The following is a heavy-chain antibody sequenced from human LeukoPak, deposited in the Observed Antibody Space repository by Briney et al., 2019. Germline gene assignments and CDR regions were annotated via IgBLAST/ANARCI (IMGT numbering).Heavy chain of an antibody. J-gene: IGHJ4*02. D-gene: IGHD3-10*01. V-gene: IGHV4-39*02. Sequence: SETLSLTCTVSGDSIKSTSYHWGWIRQPPGEGLEWIGSIYYSGTTYYNPSLISRLTISVDTSRNQFSLRLSSVTAADTAVYHCAREVASSVEYWGQGSLVTVSS. CDR1: GDSIKSTSYH. CDR3: AREVASSVEY. CDR2: IYYSGTT.